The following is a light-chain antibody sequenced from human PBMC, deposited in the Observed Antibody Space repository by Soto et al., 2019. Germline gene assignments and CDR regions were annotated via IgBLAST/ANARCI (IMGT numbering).Light chain of an antibody. CDR1: SSDVGGYNY. Sequence: QSVLAQPASVSGTPGQSFTISCTGTSSDVGGYNYVSWYQPHPGTGPTLMIFDVSNRPSGVSNRFSGSRSGNTVSLTISGLWDEVESDYYCSSFILRSPLYVFGTG. J-gene: IGLJ1*01. V-gene: IGLV2-14*01. CDR2: DVS. CDR3: SSFILRSPLYV.